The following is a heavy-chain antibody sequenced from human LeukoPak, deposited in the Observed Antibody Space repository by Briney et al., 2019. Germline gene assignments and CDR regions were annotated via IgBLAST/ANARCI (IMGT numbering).Heavy chain of an antibody. CDR3: TTDSLDGYNEDFDY. CDR2: IKSKTDGRTT. D-gene: IGHD5-24*01. V-gene: IGHV3-15*01. J-gene: IGHJ4*02. CDR1: GFTFSNAW. Sequence: PGGSLRLSCGASGFTFSNAWMSWVRQAPGKGLEWVGHIKSKTDGRTTDYAAPVKGRFTISRDDSKNTLYLQMNSLKTEDTAVYYCTTDSLDGYNEDFDYWGQGTLVTVSS.